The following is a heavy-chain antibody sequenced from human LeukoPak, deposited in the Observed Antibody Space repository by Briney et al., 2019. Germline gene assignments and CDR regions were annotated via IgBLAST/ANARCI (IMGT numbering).Heavy chain of an antibody. CDR1: GFTFSDYY. CDR3: ARDLQSLAAGFDY. J-gene: IGHJ4*02. CDR2: ISSSGSTI. Sequence: GGSLRLSCAASGFTFSDYYMSWIRQAPGKGLEWVSYISSSGSTIHYADSVKGRFTISRDNAKNSLYLQMNSLRAEDTAVYYCARDLQSLAAGFDYWGQGTLVTVSS. D-gene: IGHD6-19*01. V-gene: IGHV3-11*04.